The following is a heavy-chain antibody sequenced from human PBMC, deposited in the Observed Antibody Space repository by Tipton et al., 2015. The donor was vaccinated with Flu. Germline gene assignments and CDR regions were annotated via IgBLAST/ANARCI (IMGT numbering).Heavy chain of an antibody. CDR2: VSGGGAIT. CDR3: ARGYDILTDGGGYFDY. D-gene: IGHD3-9*01. Sequence: SLRLSCAASGFTFSRYAMSWVRQAPGKGLEWVSAVSGGGAITYFADSVKGRFTISRDNSKNILYLQMNSLRAEDTAVYYCARGYDILTDGGGYFDYWGQGTLVTVSS. V-gene: IGHV3-23*01. J-gene: IGHJ4*02. CDR1: GFTFSRYA.